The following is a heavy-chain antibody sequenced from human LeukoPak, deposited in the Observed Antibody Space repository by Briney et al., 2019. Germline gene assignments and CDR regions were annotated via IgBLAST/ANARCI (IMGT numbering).Heavy chain of an antibody. V-gene: IGHV3-53*01. J-gene: IGHJ4*02. CDR3: ARGDSSGYYYFDY. D-gene: IGHD6-19*01. CDR2: IYSGGNT. Sequence: PGGSLRLSCAASGFTFSNAWMSWVRQAPGKGLEWVSVIYSGGNTYYADSVKGRFTISRDNSKNTLYLQMNSLRAEDTAVYYCARGDSSGYYYFDYWGQGTLVTVSS. CDR1: GFTFSNAW.